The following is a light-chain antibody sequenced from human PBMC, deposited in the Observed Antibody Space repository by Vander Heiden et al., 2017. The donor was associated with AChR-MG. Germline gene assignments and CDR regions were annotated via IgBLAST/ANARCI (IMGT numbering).Light chain of an antibody. CDR1: NMGSKS. CDR3: QVWDSSRDHPGV. Sequence: SYVLTPPPSVSVAPGKTARITRGGNNMGSKSVDWYQQKPGQAPVLVVYDDSDRPSGIPERFSGSNSGNTATLTISRVEAGDEADYYCQVWDSSRDHPGVFGGGTKLTVL. J-gene: IGLJ2*01. V-gene: IGLV3-21*03. CDR2: DDS.